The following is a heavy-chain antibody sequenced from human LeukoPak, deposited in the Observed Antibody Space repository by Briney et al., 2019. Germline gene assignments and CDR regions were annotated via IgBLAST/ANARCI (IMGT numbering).Heavy chain of an antibody. Sequence: PGGSLRLSCAASGFTLSSYWVHWVRQAPGKGLVWVSRINGDGITTNYADSVKGRFTISRDNAKNTLYLQMNSLRAEDTAVYYCARGSGFSYGPFDYWGQGTLVTVSS. CDR2: INGDGITT. J-gene: IGHJ4*02. D-gene: IGHD5-18*01. CDR3: ARGSGFSYGPFDY. V-gene: IGHV3-74*01. CDR1: GFTLSSYW.